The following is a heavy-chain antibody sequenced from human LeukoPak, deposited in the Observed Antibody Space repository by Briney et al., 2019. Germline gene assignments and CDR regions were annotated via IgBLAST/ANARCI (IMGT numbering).Heavy chain of an antibody. Sequence: GGSLRLSCAASGFTFSTYGMHWVRQAPGKGLEWVAVIYNDGNKKYDADSVKGRFTISRDNSKNTLYLQMNSLRAEDTAVYFCAKGLSIASSFFDYWGQGTLVTVSS. CDR3: AKGLSIASSFFDY. CDR1: GFTFSTYG. J-gene: IGHJ4*02. V-gene: IGHV3-33*06. D-gene: IGHD3-3*02. CDR2: IYNDGNKK.